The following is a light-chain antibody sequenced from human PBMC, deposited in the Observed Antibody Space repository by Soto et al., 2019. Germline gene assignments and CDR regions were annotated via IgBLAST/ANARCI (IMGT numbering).Light chain of an antibody. J-gene: IGKJ4*01. CDR3: QKYGSNWPLT. CDR1: QSVSTY. CDR2: DAF. Sequence: EIVLTQSPATLSLSPGERATLSCRASQSVSTYLAWYQQKPGQAPRLLIYDAFNRATGVPARFRGSGSGTDLTLTISGLEPEDFAVYYCQKYGSNWPLTFGGGTKVDIK. V-gene: IGKV3-11*01.